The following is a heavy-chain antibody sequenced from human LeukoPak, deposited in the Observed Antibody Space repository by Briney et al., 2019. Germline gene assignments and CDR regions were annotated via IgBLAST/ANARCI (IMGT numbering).Heavy chain of an antibody. CDR2: ISGSGGST. CDR3: AKGMTIVGTTGLDY. D-gene: IGHD1-26*01. J-gene: IGHJ4*02. Sequence: GGSLRLSCAASGFTLSSYAMSWVRQAPGKGLEWVSAISGSGGSTYYADSVKGRFTISRDNSKNTLYLQMNSLRAEDTAVYYCAKGMTIVGTTGLDYWGQGTLVTVSS. V-gene: IGHV3-23*01. CDR1: GFTLSSYA.